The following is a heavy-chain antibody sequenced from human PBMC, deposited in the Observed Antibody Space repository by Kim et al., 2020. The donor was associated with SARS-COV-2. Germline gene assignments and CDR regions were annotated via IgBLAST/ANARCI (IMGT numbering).Heavy chain of an antibody. CDR2: IWYDGSNK. CDR3: AKDGDHSSGWTYYYYYYGMDV. V-gene: IGHV3-33*06. Sequence: GGSLRLSCAASGFTFSSYGMHWVRQAPGKGLEWVAVIWYDGSNKYYADSVKGRFTISRDNSKNTLYLQMNSLRAEDTAVYYCAKDGDHSSGWTYYYYYYGMDVWGQGTTVTVSS. CDR1: GFTFSSYG. J-gene: IGHJ6*02. D-gene: IGHD6-19*01.